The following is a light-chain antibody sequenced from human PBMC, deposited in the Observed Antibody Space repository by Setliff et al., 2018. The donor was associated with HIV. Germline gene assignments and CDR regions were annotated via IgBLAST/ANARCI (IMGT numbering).Light chain of an antibody. Sequence: QSALTQPASVSGSPGQSITISCTGTSSDVGGSNYVSWYQQHPGKAPKLMIYEVSNRPSWVSNRFSGSKSGNTAALTISGLQAEDEADYYCSSYTFSSTPYVFGTGTKVTGL. V-gene: IGLV2-14*01. J-gene: IGLJ1*01. CDR2: EVS. CDR3: SSYTFSSTPYV. CDR1: SSDVGGSNY.